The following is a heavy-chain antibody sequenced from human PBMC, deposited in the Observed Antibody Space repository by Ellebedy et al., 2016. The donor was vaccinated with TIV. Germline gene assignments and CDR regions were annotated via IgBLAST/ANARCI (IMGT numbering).Heavy chain of an antibody. CDR2: INPSGGGT. D-gene: IGHD1-26*01. CDR1: GYSFSIFG. V-gene: IGHV1-46*01. CDR3: AREGGVYYFDY. J-gene: IGHJ4*02. Sequence: AASVKVSCKASGYSFSIFGFSWVRQAPGQGLEWMGIINPSGGGTGYAQKFQGRVTMTRDTSASTVYMELSSLRSEDTAVYYCAREGGVYYFDYWGQGTLVTVSS.